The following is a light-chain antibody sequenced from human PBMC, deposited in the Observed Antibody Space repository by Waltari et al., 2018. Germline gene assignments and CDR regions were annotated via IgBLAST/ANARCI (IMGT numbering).Light chain of an antibody. CDR2: AAS. J-gene: IGKJ3*01. CDR3: QQSSSTPPFT. V-gene: IGKV1-39*01. CDR1: QGIRND. Sequence: DIQMTQSPSSLSASVGDRVTITCRASQGIRNDLGWYQQKPGKAPKLLIYAASSLQSGVPSRFSGSGSGTDFTLTINSLQPEDFATYYCQQSSSTPPFTFGPGTKVDIK.